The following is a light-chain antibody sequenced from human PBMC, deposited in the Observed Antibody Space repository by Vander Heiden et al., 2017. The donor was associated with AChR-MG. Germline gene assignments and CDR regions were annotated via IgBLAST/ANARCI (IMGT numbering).Light chain of an antibody. J-gene: IGLJ3*02. V-gene: IGLV1-40*01. CDR2: GNN. Sequence: QSVLTQPPSVSGAPGQRVTISCTGSTTNLGAGSYVHWYQQLPGTAPKLLIYGNNHRPSGVPDRFSGSKSGTSASLAITGLQPEDEADYFCQSYDSKLSGWVFGGGAKLTVL. CDR1: TTNLGAGSY. CDR3: QSYDSKLSGWV.